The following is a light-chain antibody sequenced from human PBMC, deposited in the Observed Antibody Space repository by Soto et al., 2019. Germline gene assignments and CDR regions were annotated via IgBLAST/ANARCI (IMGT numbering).Light chain of an antibody. V-gene: IGLV2-8*01. Sequence: QSALTQPASVSGSPGQSITISCTGTSSDVGGFNYVSWYQQHPGQAPKLMIYEVTKRPSGVPDRFSGSKSGNTASLTVSGLQAEDEADYYCSSYAGSTTHYVFGTGTKVTGL. J-gene: IGLJ1*01. CDR1: SSDVGGFNY. CDR2: EVT. CDR3: SSYAGSTTHYV.